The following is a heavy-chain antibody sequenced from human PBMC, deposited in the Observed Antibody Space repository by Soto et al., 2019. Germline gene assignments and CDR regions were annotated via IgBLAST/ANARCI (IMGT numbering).Heavy chain of an antibody. CDR2: IYYSGST. CDR3: ARIPAALYYFDY. Sequence: QLQLQASGPGLVKPSETLSLTCTVSGGSISSSSYYWGWIRQPPGKGLEWIGSIYYSGSTYYNPSLNSRVTISVNTSKNQFSLKLSSVTAADTAVYYCARIPAALYYFDYWGQGTLVTVSS. V-gene: IGHV4-39*01. D-gene: IGHD2-2*01. CDR1: GGSISSSSYY. J-gene: IGHJ4*02.